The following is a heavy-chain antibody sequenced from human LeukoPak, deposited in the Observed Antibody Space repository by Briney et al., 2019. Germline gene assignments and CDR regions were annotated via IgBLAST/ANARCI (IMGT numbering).Heavy chain of an antibody. V-gene: IGHV1-18*01. CDR2: ISTFKDDT. CDR3: ARFLFGVTNYGMDV. Sequence: ASVKVSCKASGYTFTSYSITWVRQDPGQGLEWMGWISTFKDDTKYPQKFQGRLTMTTDTSTSTAYMELRSLRSDDTAVYYCARFLFGVTNYGMDVWGQGTTVTVSS. J-gene: IGHJ6*02. D-gene: IGHD3-10*01. CDR1: GYTFTSYS.